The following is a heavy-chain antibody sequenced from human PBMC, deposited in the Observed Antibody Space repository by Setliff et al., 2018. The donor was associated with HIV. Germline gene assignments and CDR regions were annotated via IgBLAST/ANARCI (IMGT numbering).Heavy chain of an antibody. CDR3: ARGPRPVDVDYYYMDV. V-gene: IGHV4-61*02. CDR2: IYTTGIT. Sequence: SETLSLTCTVSGGSISSGSYYWSWIRQPAGKGLEWIGRIYTTGITNYIPSLKSRVTISLDTSKNQFSLKLASVTAADTAVYYCARGPRPVDVDYYYMDVWGKGTTVTVSS. CDR1: GGSISSGSYY. J-gene: IGHJ6*03.